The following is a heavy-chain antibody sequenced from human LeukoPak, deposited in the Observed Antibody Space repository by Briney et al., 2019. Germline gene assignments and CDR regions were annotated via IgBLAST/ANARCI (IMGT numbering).Heavy chain of an antibody. D-gene: IGHD3-10*02. CDR3: ARVGVSFTMVGGFPYYYYSTMDV. V-gene: IGHV4-59*01. CDR1: GGSISSYY. Sequence: PSETLSLTCTVSGGSISSYYWSWIRQPPGKGLEWIGYIYYSGSTNYNPSLKSRVTISVDTSKNQFSLKLSSVTAADTAVYYCARVGVSFTMVGGFPYYYYSTMDVGGKGTPVPVS. J-gene: IGHJ6*03. CDR2: IYYSGST.